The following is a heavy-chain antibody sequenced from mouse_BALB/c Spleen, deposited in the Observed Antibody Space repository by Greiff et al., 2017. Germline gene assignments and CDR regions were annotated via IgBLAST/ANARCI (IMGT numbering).Heavy chain of an antibody. J-gene: IGHJ2*01. CDR3: ARFELGRTYFDY. CDR2: ISSGGGNT. V-gene: IGHV5-9*03. D-gene: IGHD4-1*01. CDR1: GFTFSSYT. Sequence: VQLKESGGGLVKPGGSLKLSCAASGFTFSSYTMSWVRQTPEKRLEWVATISSGGGNTYYPDSVKGRFTISRDNAKNNLYLQMSSLRSEDTALYYCARFELGRTYFDYWGQGTTLTVSS.